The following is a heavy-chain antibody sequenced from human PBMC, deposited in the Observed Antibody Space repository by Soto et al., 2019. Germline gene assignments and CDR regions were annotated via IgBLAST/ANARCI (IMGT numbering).Heavy chain of an antibody. V-gene: IGHV3-48*01. D-gene: IGHD3-16*01. Sequence: EVQLVESGGGLVQPGGSLRLSCAASGFTFSSYSMNWVRQAPGKGLEWVSYISSSSSTIYYADSVKGRFTISRDNAKNSLDLQMNSLRAEDTAVYYCARQSRYDYVKGPVDYWGQGTLVTVSS. CDR1: GFTFSSYS. CDR2: ISSSSSTI. CDR3: ARQSRYDYVKGPVDY. J-gene: IGHJ4*02.